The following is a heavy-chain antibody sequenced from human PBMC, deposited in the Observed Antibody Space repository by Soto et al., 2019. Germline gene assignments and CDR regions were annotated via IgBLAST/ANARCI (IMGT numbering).Heavy chain of an antibody. CDR3: AHRPSYCSGGSCYSGFDY. J-gene: IGHJ4*02. V-gene: IGHV2-5*02. Sequence: SGPTLVNPTQTLTLTCTFSGFSLSTSGVGVGWIRQPPGKALEWLAVIYWDDSKHYSPSLRSRLTITKDTSKNQVVLTMTNMDPVDTATYYCAHRPSYCSGGSCYSGFDYWGQGTLVTVSS. CDR2: IYWDDSK. D-gene: IGHD2-15*01. CDR1: GFSLSTSGVG.